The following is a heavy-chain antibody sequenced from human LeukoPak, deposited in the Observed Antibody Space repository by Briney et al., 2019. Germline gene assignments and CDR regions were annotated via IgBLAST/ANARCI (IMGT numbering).Heavy chain of an antibody. CDR3: ARAPGYCSGGSCFDY. CDR2: LDNNGDNT. V-gene: IGHV3-23*01. J-gene: IGHJ4*02. D-gene: IGHD2-15*01. CDR1: GYTFTTYG. Sequence: PGGSLRLSCVGSGYTFTTYGMSWVRQAPGKGLEWVSGLDNNGDNTYYADSVKGRYTISRDNSKNTLYLQMNSLRAEDTAVYYCARAPGYCSGGSCFDYWGQGTLVTVSS.